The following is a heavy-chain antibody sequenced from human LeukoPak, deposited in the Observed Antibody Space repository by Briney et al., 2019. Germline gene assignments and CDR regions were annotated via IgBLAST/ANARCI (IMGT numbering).Heavy chain of an antibody. CDR1: GYTFTGYY. CDR2: INPNSGGT. CDR3: AKGRPSRYSSGWHDWLDP. D-gene: IGHD6-19*01. Sequence: ASVKVSCKASGYTFTGYYMHWVRQAPGQGLEWMGWINPNSGGTNYAQKFQGWVTMTRDTSISTAYMELSRLRSDDTAVYYCAKGRPSRYSSGWHDWLDPWGQGTLVTVSS. J-gene: IGHJ5*02. V-gene: IGHV1-2*04.